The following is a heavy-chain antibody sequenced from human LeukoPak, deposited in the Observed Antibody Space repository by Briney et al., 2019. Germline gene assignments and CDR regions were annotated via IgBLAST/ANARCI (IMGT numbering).Heavy chain of an antibody. Sequence: PGGCLRLSCAASGFTFSNYWMHWVRQAPGKGLVWVSRINSDGSSTSYADSVKGRFTISRDSAKNTLYLQMNSLRVAYTAVYYCARGYNDFWSGYIDYWGQGSLVTVSS. J-gene: IGHJ4*02. CDR2: INSDGSST. CDR3: ARGYNDFWSGYIDY. V-gene: IGHV3-74*01. CDR1: GFTFSNYW. D-gene: IGHD3-3*01.